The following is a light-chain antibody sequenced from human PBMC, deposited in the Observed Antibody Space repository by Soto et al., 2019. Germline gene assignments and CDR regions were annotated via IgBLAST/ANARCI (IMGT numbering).Light chain of an antibody. J-gene: IGKJ1*01. Sequence: ESVLTQSPGTLSLSPGERATLSCRASQSVSSNSLAWYQQKPGQAPRLLIYGASSRATGTPDRFSGSGSGTNFPLTISRLEPKNFAVFYCQHLGGSPPSWTFGQGTKVK. CDR3: QHLGGSPPSWT. V-gene: IGKV3-20*01. CDR1: QSVSSNS. CDR2: GAS.